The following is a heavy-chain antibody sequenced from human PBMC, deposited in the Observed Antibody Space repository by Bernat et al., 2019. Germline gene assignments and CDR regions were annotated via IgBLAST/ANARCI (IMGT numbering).Heavy chain of an antibody. CDR1: GFTFSSYG. CDR2: IWYDGSNK. CDR3: ARDRRGTTESVPY. D-gene: IGHD3-16*01. J-gene: IGHJ4*02. V-gene: IGHV3-33*01. Sequence: QVQLVESGGGVVQPGRSLRLSCAASGFTFSSYGMHWVRQAPGKGLEWVAVIWYDGSNKYYADSVKGRFTISRDNSKNTLYLQMNSLRAEDTAVYYCARDRRGTTESVPYWGQGTLVTVSS.